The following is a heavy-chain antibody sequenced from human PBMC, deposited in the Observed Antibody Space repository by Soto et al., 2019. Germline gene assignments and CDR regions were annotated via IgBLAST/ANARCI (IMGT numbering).Heavy chain of an antibody. Sequence: VQLVESGGGVVQPGRSLRLSCAASGFTFSSYGMHWVRQAPGKGLEWVAVIWYDGSNKYYADSVKGRFTISRDNSKNTLYLQMNSLRAEDTAVYYCARGEYSSSFGYYYGMDVWGQGTTVTVSS. CDR2: IWYDGSNK. J-gene: IGHJ6*02. D-gene: IGHD6-6*01. V-gene: IGHV3-33*01. CDR3: ARGEYSSSFGYYYGMDV. CDR1: GFTFSSYG.